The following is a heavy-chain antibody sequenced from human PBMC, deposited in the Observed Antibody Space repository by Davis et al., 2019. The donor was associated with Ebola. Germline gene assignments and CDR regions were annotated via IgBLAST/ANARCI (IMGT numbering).Heavy chain of an antibody. CDR2: IYYSGST. J-gene: IGHJ4*03. Sequence: PSETLSLTCTVSGGSISSSSYYWGWIRQPPGKGLEWIGSIYYSGSTYYNPSLKSRVTISVDTSKNQFSLKLSSVTAADTAVYYCARDPAFDYWGQGTTVTVSS. V-gene: IGHV4-39*07. CDR3: ARDPAFDY. CDR1: GGSISSSSYY.